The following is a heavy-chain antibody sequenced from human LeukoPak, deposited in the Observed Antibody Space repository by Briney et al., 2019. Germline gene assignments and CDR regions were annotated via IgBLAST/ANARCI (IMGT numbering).Heavy chain of an antibody. CDR3: ARAGRKSRGVDLVRKKETGYYYYMDV. CDR1: EFTFFTYW. J-gene: IGHJ6*03. D-gene: IGHD3-10*02. Sequence: GGSLRLSCAASEFTFFTYWMSWVRQAPGKGLEWVANIKQDGSEKYYVDSVKGRLTISRDNAKNSLYLQMNSLRAEDTAVYYCARAGRKSRGVDLVRKKETGYYYYMDVWGKGTTVTVSS. V-gene: IGHV3-7*01. CDR2: IKQDGSEK.